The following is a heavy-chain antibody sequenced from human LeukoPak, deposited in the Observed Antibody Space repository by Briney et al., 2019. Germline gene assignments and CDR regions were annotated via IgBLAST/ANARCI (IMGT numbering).Heavy chain of an antibody. V-gene: IGHV4-61*02. CDR3: AREVDYYGSGSFPTDAFDI. Sequence: SETLSLTCTVSGGSISSGTYYWTWIRQPAGKGLEWIGRIYSSGSTSYNPSLDSRVRISIDTSKNQFSLKLSSVTAADTAVYYCAREVDYYGSGSFPTDAFDIWGQGTMVTVSS. J-gene: IGHJ3*02. CDR2: IYSSGST. D-gene: IGHD3-10*01. CDR1: GGSISSGTYY.